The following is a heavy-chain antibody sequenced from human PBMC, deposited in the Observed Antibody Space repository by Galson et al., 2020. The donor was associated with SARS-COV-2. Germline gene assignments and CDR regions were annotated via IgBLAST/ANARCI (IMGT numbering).Heavy chain of an antibody. J-gene: IGHJ6*02. D-gene: IGHD2-2*01. CDR1: GFTFSSYA. CDR2: ISSNGGST. Sequence: GGSLRLSCAASGFTFSSYAMHWVRQAPGKGLEYVSTISSNGGSTYYANSVKGRFTISRDNSKNTLYLQLGSLRAEDMAVYYCARGCSSTSCYDYYYSGMDVWGQGTTVTVSS. V-gene: IGHV3-64*01. CDR3: ARGCSSTSCYDYYYSGMDV.